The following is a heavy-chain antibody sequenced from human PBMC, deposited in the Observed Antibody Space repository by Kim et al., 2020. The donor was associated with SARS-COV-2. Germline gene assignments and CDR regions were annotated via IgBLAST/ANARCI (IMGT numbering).Heavy chain of an antibody. CDR3: ARELQDCSSTSCYNWFDP. J-gene: IGHJ5*02. D-gene: IGHD2-2*01. CDR2: IYHSGST. V-gene: IGHV4-30-2*01. Sequence: SETLSLTCAVSGGSISSGGYSWSWIRQPPGKGLEWIGYIYHSGSTYYNPSLKSRVTISVDRSKNQFSLKLSSVTAADTAVYYCARELQDCSSTSCYNWFDPWGQGTLVTVSS. CDR1: GGSISSGGYS.